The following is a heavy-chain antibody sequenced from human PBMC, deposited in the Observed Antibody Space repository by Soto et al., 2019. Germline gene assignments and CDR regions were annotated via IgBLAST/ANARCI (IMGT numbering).Heavy chain of an antibody. CDR2: INHSGST. J-gene: IGHJ5*02. D-gene: IGHD3-10*01. V-gene: IGHV4-34*01. CDR1: GGSFSGYY. Sequence: QVQLQQWGAGLLKPSETLSLTCAVYGGSFSGYYWSWIRQPPGKGLEWIGEINHSGSTNYNPSLKSRVTISVDTSKNQFSLKLSSVTAADTAVYYCARGGRILLWFGEFRLNWFDPWGQGTLVTVSS. CDR3: ARGGRILLWFGEFRLNWFDP.